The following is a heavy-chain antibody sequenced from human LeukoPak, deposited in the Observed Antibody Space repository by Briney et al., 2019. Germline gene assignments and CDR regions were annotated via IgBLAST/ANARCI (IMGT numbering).Heavy chain of an antibody. Sequence: GGSLRLSCAASGFNFRSYEMTWVRQAPGKGLEWVSYISNTDETRTYADSVKGRFTISRDNAKNSLHLEMNSLRAEDTAVYYCAREIVSTVAGNFDYWGQGTLVTVSS. CDR2: ISNTDETR. J-gene: IGHJ4*02. CDR3: AREIVSTVAGNFDY. V-gene: IGHV3-48*03. D-gene: IGHD6-19*01. CDR1: GFNFRSYE.